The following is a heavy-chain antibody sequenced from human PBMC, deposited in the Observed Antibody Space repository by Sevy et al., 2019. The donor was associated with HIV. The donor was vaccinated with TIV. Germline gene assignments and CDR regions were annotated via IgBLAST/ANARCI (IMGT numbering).Heavy chain of an antibody. V-gene: IGHV3-53*01. Sequence: GGSLRLSCAASGFTVSSVYMSWVRQAPGKGLEWVSFIYDAGSTYFADSVEGRFTISRDDSKNTLYLQMNSLRAEDTAVYFCARESGYSSSPGAFDIWGQGTMVTVSS. CDR2: IYDAGST. J-gene: IGHJ3*02. D-gene: IGHD6-19*01. CDR3: ARESGYSSSPGAFDI. CDR1: GFTVSSVY.